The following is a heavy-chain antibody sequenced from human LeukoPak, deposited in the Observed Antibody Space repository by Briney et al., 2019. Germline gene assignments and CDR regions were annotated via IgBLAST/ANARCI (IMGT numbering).Heavy chain of an antibody. CDR3: ARQRLAQRAFDI. J-gene: IGHJ3*02. V-gene: IGHV4-61*02. CDR1: GGSITSGSYH. D-gene: IGHD6-19*01. Sequence: SETLSLTCSVSGGSITSGSYHWSWIRQPAGKGLEWIGRIYTSGSTNYNPSLKSRVTISVDTSKNQFSLKLSSVTAADTAVYYCARQRLAQRAFDIWGQGTMVTVSS. CDR2: IYTSGST.